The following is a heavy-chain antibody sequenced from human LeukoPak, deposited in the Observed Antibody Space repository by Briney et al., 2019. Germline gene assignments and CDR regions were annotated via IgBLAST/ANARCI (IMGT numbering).Heavy chain of an antibody. V-gene: IGHV3-48*04. J-gene: IGHJ4*02. CDR2: ISSSSSTI. D-gene: IGHD2-21*02. Sequence: GGSLRLSCAASGFTFSSYSMNWVRQAPGKGLEWVSYISSSSSTIYYADSVKGRFTISRDNAKNSLYLQMNSLRAEDTAVYYCARLGSEIYCGGDCYSGPVDYWGQGTLVTVSS. CDR3: ARLGSEIYCGGDCYSGPVDY. CDR1: GFTFSSYS.